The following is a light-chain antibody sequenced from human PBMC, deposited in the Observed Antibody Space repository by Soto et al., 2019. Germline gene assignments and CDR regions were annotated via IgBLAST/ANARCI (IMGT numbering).Light chain of an antibody. Sequence: DIPMTQSPSSLSAYVGDRVTITCRASQSINVHLNWYQQKPGMAPKFLVYAASSLQSGVPSRFSGSGSGTYFTLTISSLQPEDFATYYCQQTYSAPVTFGQGTKVEIK. CDR1: QSINVH. CDR2: AAS. CDR3: QQTYSAPVT. V-gene: IGKV1-39*01. J-gene: IGKJ1*01.